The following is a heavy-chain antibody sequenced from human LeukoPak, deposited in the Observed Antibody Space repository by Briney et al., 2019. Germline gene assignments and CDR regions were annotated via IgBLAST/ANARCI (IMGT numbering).Heavy chain of an antibody. CDR3: ARVRYSGNYFYFDY. CDR2: IHHSGST. V-gene: IGHV4-34*01. CDR1: GGSFSGYY. J-gene: IGHJ4*02. Sequence: ASETLSLTCAVYGGSFSGYYWSWIRQPPGKGLEWIASIHHSGSTYYNPSLKSRVTISVDTSENRFSLNLRSVTAADTAVYYCARVRYSGNYFYFDYWGQGTLVTVSS. D-gene: IGHD1-26*01.